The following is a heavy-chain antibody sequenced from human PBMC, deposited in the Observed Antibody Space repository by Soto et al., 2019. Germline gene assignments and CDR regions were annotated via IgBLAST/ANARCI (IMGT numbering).Heavy chain of an antibody. CDR1: GGSISSGGYY. CDR2: IYYSGST. Sequence: SETLSLTCTVSGGSISSGGYYWSWIRQHPGKGLEWIGYIYYSGSTYYNPSLKSRVTISVDTSKNQFSLKLSSVTAADTAVYYCAREDSWYFDLWGRGTLVTVYS. J-gene: IGHJ2*01. CDR3: AREDSWYFDL. V-gene: IGHV4-31*03. D-gene: IGHD2-15*01.